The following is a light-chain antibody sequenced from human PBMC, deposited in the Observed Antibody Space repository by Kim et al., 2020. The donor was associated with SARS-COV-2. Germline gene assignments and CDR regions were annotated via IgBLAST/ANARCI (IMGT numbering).Light chain of an antibody. CDR3: QAWDSSTAV. J-gene: IGLJ2*01. V-gene: IGLV3-1*01. CDR2: QHT. Sequence: VSPGRTASISCSGAKLGDKYAYWYQQKPGQSPFLVIYQHTKRPSGISQRFSGSSSGNTATLTISPAQTVDEADYYCQAWDSSTAVFGGGTQLTVL. CDR1: KLGDKY.